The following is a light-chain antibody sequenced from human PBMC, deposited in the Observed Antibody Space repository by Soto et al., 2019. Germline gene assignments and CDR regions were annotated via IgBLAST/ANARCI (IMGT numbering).Light chain of an antibody. CDR1: EIVPSDY. V-gene: IGKV3-20*01. Sequence: DIVLTQSRGAVSLSPGERVTLSCRASEIVPSDYLAWYHQEPGQAPRLLIYGAFNRATGIPDRFSGSGSGTDFTLSISRLEPGDFGVYFCHQYGKSPRTFGQGTKVDIK. J-gene: IGKJ1*01. CDR3: HQYGKSPRT. CDR2: GAF.